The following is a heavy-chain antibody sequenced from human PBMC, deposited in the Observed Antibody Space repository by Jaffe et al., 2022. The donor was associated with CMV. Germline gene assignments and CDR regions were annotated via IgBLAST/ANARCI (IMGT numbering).Heavy chain of an antibody. CDR2: ISWNSGSI. CDR1: GFTFDDYA. Sequence: EVQLVESGGGLVQPGRSLRLSCAASGFTFDDYAMHWVRQAPGKGLEWVSGISWNSGSIGYADSVKGRFTISRDNAKNSLYLQMNSLRAEDTALYYCAKDTGDYSNYYGMDVWGQGTTVTVSS. J-gene: IGHJ6*02. CDR3: AKDTGDYSNYYGMDV. D-gene: IGHD4-4*01. V-gene: IGHV3-9*01.